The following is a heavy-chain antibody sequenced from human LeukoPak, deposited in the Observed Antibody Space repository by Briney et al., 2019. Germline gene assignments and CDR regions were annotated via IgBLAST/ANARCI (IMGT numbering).Heavy chain of an antibody. D-gene: IGHD5-18*01. CDR1: GGTFSSYA. CDR2: IIPIFGTA. J-gene: IGHJ6*03. V-gene: IGHV1-69*06. Sequence: SVKVSCKASGGTFSSYAISWVRQAPGQGLEWMGGIIPIFGTANYAQKFQGRVTITADKSTSTAYMELSSLRSEDTAVYCCATVVDTAMVDNYYYYYYMDVWGKGTTVTVSS. CDR3: ATVVDTAMVDNYYYYYYMDV.